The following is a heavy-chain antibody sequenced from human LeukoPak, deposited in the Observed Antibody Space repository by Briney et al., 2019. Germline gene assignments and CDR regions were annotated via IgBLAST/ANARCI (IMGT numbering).Heavy chain of an antibody. D-gene: IGHD2-2*01. CDR2: INHSGST. CDR3: ARALGYCSSTNCGDYYMDV. CDR1: GGSFSGYY. J-gene: IGHJ6*03. V-gene: IGHV4-34*01. Sequence: SETLSLTCAVYGGSFSGYYWSWIRQPPGKGLEWIGEINHSGSTNYNPSLKSRVTISVDTSKNQFSLKLSSVTAADTAVYYCARALGYCSSTNCGDYYMDVWGKGTTVTVSS.